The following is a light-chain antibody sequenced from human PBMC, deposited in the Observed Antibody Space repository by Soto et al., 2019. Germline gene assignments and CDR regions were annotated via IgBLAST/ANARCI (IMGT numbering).Light chain of an antibody. V-gene: IGKV3-11*01. CDR3: QQRGSWPT. CDR2: DAS. J-gene: IGKJ1*01. CDR1: QSVSSY. Sequence: EIVLTQSPATLSLSPGERATLSCRASQSVSSYLAWYQQKPGQAPRLLIYDASNRATGIPARFSGSGSGTDFTLTISSLEPEDFAVYFCQQRGSWPTFGQGTKV.